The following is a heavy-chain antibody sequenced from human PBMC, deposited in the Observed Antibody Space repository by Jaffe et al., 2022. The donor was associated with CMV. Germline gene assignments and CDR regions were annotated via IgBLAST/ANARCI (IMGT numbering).Heavy chain of an antibody. CDR3: ARFGPIVLMVYAMGAFDP. CDR1: GGSFSGYY. J-gene: IGHJ5*02. V-gene: IGHV4-34*01. Sequence: QVQLQQWGAGLLKPSETLSLTCAVYGGSFSGYYWSWIRQPPGKGLEWIGEINHSGSTNYNPSLKSRVTISVDTSKNQFSLKLSSVTAADTAVYYCARFGPIVLMVYAMGAFDPWGQGTLVTVSS. CDR2: INHSGST. D-gene: IGHD2-8*01.